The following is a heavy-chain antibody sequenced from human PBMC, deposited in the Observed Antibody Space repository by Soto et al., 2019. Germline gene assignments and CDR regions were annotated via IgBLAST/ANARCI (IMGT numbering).Heavy chain of an antibody. V-gene: IGHV3-7*04. J-gene: IGHJ6*02. D-gene: IGHD5-12*01. Sequence: PGGSLRLSCAASGFTFSSYWMSWVRQAPGKGLEWVANIKQDGSEKYYVDSVKGRFTISRDNAKNSLYLQMNGLRAEDTAVYYCARDYSGYDYYYYYYGMDVWGQGTTVTVSS. CDR1: GFTFSSYW. CDR3: ARDYSGYDYYYYYYGMDV. CDR2: IKQDGSEK.